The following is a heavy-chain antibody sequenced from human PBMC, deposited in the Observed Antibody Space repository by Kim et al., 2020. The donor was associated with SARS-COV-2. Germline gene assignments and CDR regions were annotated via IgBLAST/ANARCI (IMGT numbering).Heavy chain of an antibody. CDR2: IYNDGSII. J-gene: IGHJ4*02. Sequence: GGSLRLSCAASGFTFSSYCMHWVRQAPGKGLVWVSRIYNDGSIINYADSVKGRFTISRDNAKNTVYLQINSLRGEDTAVYYCARGCFQGGTTNDYWGEGLLDTVSS. D-gene: IGHD1-1*01. CDR1: GFTFSSYC. CDR3: ARGCFQGGTTNDY. V-gene: IGHV3-74*01.